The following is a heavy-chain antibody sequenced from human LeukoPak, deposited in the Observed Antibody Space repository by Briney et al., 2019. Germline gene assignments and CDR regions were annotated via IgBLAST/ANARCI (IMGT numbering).Heavy chain of an antibody. CDR3: STGGDTAKGGDS. CDR1: GGFISGSGHY. D-gene: IGHD5-18*01. CDR2: IHPGGSI. V-gene: IGHV4-31*03. J-gene: IGHJ4*02. Sequence: AETLSLTCTVSGGFISGSGHYWTWTRQHPGGGLEWLGFIHPGGSIYYNPSHSGRLTISADTSKNQMSLKLSSVTAADTAVYYCSTGGDTAKGGDSWGQGTLVTVSS.